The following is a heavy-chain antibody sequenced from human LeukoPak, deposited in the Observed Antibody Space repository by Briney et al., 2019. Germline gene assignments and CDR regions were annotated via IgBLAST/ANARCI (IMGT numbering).Heavy chain of an antibody. V-gene: IGHV3-30*03. CDR3: AVRGVIVTSGGTTDY. D-gene: IGHD3-10*01. CDR2: ISYDGSTK. Sequence: GGSLRLSCTASGFTFSTYGMHWVRQAPGKGLEWVTLISYDGSTKYYSDSVKGRFTLSRDNSKNTLYLQMNSLRAEDTAVYYCAVRGVIVTSGGTTDYWGQGTLVTVSS. J-gene: IGHJ4*02. CDR1: GFTFSTYG.